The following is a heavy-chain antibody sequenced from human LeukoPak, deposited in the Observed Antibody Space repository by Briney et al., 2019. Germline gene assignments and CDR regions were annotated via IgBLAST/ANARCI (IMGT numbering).Heavy chain of an antibody. Sequence: PSETLSLTCAVYGGCFSGYYWSWIRQSPGKGLEWIGEINHSGSTNYNPSLKSRVTISVDTSKNQFSLKLSSVTAADTAVYYCASGSIVGATTIDYWGQGTLVTVSS. CDR2: INHSGST. CDR1: GGCFSGYY. CDR3: ASGSIVGATTIDY. V-gene: IGHV4-34*01. J-gene: IGHJ4*02. D-gene: IGHD1-26*01.